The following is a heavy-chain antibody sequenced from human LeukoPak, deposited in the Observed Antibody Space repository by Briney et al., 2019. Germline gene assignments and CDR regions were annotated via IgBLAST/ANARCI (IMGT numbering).Heavy chain of an antibody. J-gene: IGHJ4*02. CDR3: VRDLDF. V-gene: IGHV3-7*05. Sequence: PGGSLRLSCAASGCTFSSYWMDWGRQAPGKGLEWVANLKPDGRDKYYTDSVKGRFTISRDNAKGSLYLQMNSLRAEDTAVYYCVRDLDFWGQGTLVTVSS. CDR2: LKPDGRDK. CDR1: GCTFSSYW.